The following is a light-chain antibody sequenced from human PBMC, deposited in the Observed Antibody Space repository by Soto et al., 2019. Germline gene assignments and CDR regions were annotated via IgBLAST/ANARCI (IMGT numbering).Light chain of an antibody. J-gene: IGLJ2*01. CDR3: QSYDSSLSVV. Sequence: QSVLTQPPSVSGAPGQRVTISCTGSSSNIGAGYDVHWYQRLPGTAPKLLIYVNSNRPSGVPDRFSGSKSGTSASLAITGLQAEDEADYYCQSYDSSLSVVFGGGTKVTVL. CDR1: SSNIGAGYD. CDR2: VNS. V-gene: IGLV1-40*01.